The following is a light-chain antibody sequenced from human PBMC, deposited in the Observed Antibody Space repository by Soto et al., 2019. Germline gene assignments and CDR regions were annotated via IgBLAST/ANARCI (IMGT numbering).Light chain of an antibody. CDR3: ISYTDRQSYV. V-gene: IGLV2-14*03. CDR2: AVY. Sequence: QSVLTQPASVSGSPGQSITISCSGTSSDIGSYDHVAWYQQLPGKSPKLMIYAVYDRPSGVSDRFSGSKSGITASLTISGLQTEDEADYYCISYTDRQSYVFGTGTKVTVL. CDR1: SSDIGSYDH. J-gene: IGLJ1*01.